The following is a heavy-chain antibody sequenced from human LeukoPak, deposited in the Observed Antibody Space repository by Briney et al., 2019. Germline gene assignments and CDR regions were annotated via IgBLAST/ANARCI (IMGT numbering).Heavy chain of an antibody. CDR3: ARAQYVDISGFYPGY. CDR2: INHSGST. V-gene: IGHV4-34*01. J-gene: IGHJ4*02. D-gene: IGHD3-22*01. Sequence: PSETLSLTCAVYGVSFSGYYWNWIRQPPGKGLEWIGEINHSGSTNYNPSLRSRVTISVDTSKSQFSLKLSSVTAADTAVYYCARAQYVDISGFYPGYWGQGTLVTVSS. CDR1: GVSFSGYY.